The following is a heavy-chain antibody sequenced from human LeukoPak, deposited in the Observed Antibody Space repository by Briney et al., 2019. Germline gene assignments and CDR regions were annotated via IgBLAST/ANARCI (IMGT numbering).Heavy chain of an antibody. J-gene: IGHJ5*02. CDR2: INHSGST. D-gene: IGHD4-23*01. CDR3: ATHGLTTVVSPYNWLDP. CDR1: GGSFSGYY. V-gene: IGHV4-34*01. Sequence: PSETLSLTCAVYGGSFSGYYWSWIRQPPGKGLEWIGEINHSGSTNYNPSLKSRVTISVDTSKNQFSLKLSSVTAADTAVYYCATHGLTTVVSPYNWLDPWGQGTLVTVSS.